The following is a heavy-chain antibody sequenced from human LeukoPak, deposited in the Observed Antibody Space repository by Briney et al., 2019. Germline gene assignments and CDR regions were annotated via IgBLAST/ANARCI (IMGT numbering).Heavy chain of an antibody. D-gene: IGHD1-7*01. CDR2: ISSSGSTI. Sequence: KPGGSLRLSCAASGFTFSDYYMSWIRQAPGKGLEWVSYISSSGSTIYYADSVKGRFTISRDNAKNSLYLQMNSLRAEDTAVYYCARSLGNWNWNYYYMDVWGKGTTVTVSS. V-gene: IGHV3-11*04. CDR3: ARSLGNWNWNYYYMDV. J-gene: IGHJ6*03. CDR1: GFTFSDYY.